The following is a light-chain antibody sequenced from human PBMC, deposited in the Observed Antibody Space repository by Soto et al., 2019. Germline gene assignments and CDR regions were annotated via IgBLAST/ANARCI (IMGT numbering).Light chain of an antibody. V-gene: IGLV1-47*01. Sequence: QSVLTQPPSASGTPGQRVTISCSGSSSNIGSNYVYWYQQLPGTAPKLLIYRNNQRPSGVPDRFSGSKSGTSASLAISGLQSDDEADYYCAVWDDNVNGPLFGGGTQLTVL. J-gene: IGLJ3*02. CDR1: SSNIGSNY. CDR2: RNN. CDR3: AVWDDNVNGPL.